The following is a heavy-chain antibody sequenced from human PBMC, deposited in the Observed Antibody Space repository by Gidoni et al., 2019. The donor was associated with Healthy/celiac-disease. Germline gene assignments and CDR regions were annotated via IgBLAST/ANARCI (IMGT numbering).Heavy chain of an antibody. CDR1: GWSFSGYY. Sequence: QVPLQQWGAGLLKHSATLSLTCAVYGWSFSGYYWSWIRQPPGKGLEWIGEINHSGSTNYNPSLKSRVTISVDTSKNQFSLKLSSVTAADTAVYYCARGGGNIKEGYFDYWGQGTLVTVSS. CDR2: INHSGST. CDR3: ARGGGNIKEGYFDY. D-gene: IGHD2-15*01. V-gene: IGHV4-34*01. J-gene: IGHJ4*02.